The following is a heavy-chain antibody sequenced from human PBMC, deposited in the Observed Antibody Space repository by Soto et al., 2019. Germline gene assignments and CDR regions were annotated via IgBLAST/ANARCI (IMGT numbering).Heavy chain of an antibody. D-gene: IGHD6-13*01. CDR3: AKGLRYSSSWYTGNWFDP. CDR2: ISGDGGST. V-gene: IGHV3-43*02. Sequence: GESLKISCAASGFTFDDYAMHWVRQAPGKGLEWVSLISGDGGSTYYADSVKGRFTISRDNSKNSLYLQMNSLRTEDTALYYCAKGLRYSSSWYTGNWFDPWGQGTLVTVSS. J-gene: IGHJ5*02. CDR1: GFTFDDYA.